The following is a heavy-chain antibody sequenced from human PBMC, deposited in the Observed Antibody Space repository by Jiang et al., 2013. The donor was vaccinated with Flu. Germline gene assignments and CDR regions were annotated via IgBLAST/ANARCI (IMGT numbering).Heavy chain of an antibody. J-gene: IGHJ6*01. CDR1: GGSISSYY. CDR2: IYYSGST. D-gene: IGHD4-17*01. Sequence: VQLVESGPGLVKPSETLSLTCTVSGGSISSYYWSWIRQPPGKGLEWIGYIYYSGSTNYNPSLKSRVTISVDTSKNQFSLKLSSVTAADTAVYYCARVVIDGDYVAAYYYYGMDGXGQGTTVTGLL. CDR3: ARVVIDGDYVAAYYYYGMDG. V-gene: IGHV4-59*01.